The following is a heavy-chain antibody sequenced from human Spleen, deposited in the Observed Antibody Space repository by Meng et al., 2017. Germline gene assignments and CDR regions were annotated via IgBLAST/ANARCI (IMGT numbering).Heavy chain of an antibody. J-gene: IGHJ4*02. V-gene: IGHV3-33*01. CDR2: IWYDGSNK. CDR1: GFTSSRYA. CDR3: AREAYTSGLYYFDY. D-gene: IGHD6-19*01. Sequence: GGSLRLSCAASGFTSSRYALHWVRQAPGKGLDWVAVIWYDGSNKYYADSVTGRFTISRDNSKNTLYLQMNSLRAEDTAVYYCAREAYTSGLYYFDYWGQGTLVTVSS.